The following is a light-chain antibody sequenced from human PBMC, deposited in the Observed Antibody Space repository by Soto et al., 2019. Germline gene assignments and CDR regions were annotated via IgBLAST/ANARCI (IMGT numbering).Light chain of an antibody. V-gene: IGLV2-8*01. CDR2: EVN. Sequence: QSALTQPPSASGSPVQSVTISCTGTSSDVGGYKYVSWYQQHPGKATKLMIFEVNKRPSGVPDRFSGSKSGNTASLTDSGLKAEDEADYYRSSYAGINNLGVFGTGTKPTVL. CDR1: SSDVGGYKY. CDR3: SSYAGINNLGV. J-gene: IGLJ1*01.